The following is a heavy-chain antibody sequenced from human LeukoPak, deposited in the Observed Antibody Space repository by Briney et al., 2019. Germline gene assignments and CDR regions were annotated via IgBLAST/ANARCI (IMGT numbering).Heavy chain of an antibody. CDR3: AKTARVPDY. Sequence: GGSLRLSCAASGFTFSSYWMSWVRQAPGKGLEWVANIKKDGSEKYYVDSVKGRFTISRDNSKNTLYLQMNSLRAEDTAVYYCAKTARVPDYWGQGTQVTVSS. CDR2: IKKDGSEK. D-gene: IGHD6-6*01. J-gene: IGHJ4*02. CDR1: GFTFSSYW. V-gene: IGHV3-7*01.